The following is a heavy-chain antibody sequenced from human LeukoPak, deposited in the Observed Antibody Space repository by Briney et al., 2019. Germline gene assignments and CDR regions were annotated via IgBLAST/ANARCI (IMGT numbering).Heavy chain of an antibody. V-gene: IGHV4-4*07. CDR2: IFPGGST. CDR3: AREAGEEPDY. Sequence: PSETLSLTYTVSGDSISGFYWTWIRQPAGKGLEWVGRIFPGGSTSYNPSLNSRVTLSVDTSKNQFSLKLTFVTAADTAVYYCAREAGEEPDYWGQGVLVTVSS. D-gene: IGHD1-14*01. CDR1: GDSISGFY. J-gene: IGHJ4*02.